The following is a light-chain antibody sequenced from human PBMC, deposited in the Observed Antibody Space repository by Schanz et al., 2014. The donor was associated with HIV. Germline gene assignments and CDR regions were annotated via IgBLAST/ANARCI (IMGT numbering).Light chain of an antibody. J-gene: IGKJ2*01. CDR3: QQYSSYSA. V-gene: IGKV3-11*01. CDR1: QSVSNY. Sequence: EIVLTQSPATLSLSPGERATLSCRASQSVSNYLAWYQQKPGQAPRLLIYGTSSRAPGIPDRFSGSGSGTDFTLTISSLQPDDFATYYCQQYSSYSAFGQGTKLEIK. CDR2: GTS.